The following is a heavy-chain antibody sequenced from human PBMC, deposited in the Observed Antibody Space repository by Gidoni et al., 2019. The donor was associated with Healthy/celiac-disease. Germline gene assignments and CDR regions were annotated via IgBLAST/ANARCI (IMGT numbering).Heavy chain of an antibody. CDR3: AKDMGPRWLRLQFDP. D-gene: IGHD5-12*01. J-gene: IGHJ5*02. CDR2: ISWNSGSI. V-gene: IGHV3-9*01. CDR1: GFTFDDYA. Sequence: EVQLVESGGGLVQPGSSLRLSCSSSGFTFDDYAMHWVRQAPGKGLEWVSGISWNSGSIGYADSVKGRFTISRDNAKNSLYLQMNSLRAEDTALYYCAKDMGPRWLRLQFDPWGQGTLVTVSS.